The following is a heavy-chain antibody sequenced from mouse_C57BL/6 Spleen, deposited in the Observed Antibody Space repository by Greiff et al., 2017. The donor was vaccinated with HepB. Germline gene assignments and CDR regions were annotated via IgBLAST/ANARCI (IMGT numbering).Heavy chain of an antibody. CDR3: ARFPYYYGSSYEYFDV. CDR1: GYAFSSYW. J-gene: IGHJ1*03. Sequence: VKLQESGAELVKPGASVKISCKASGYAFSSYWMNWVKQRPGKGLEWIGQIYPGDGDTNYNGKFKGKATLTADKSSSTAYMQLSSLTSEDSAVYFCARFPYYYGSSYEYFDVWGTGTTVTVSS. D-gene: IGHD1-1*01. V-gene: IGHV1-80*01. CDR2: IYPGDGDT.